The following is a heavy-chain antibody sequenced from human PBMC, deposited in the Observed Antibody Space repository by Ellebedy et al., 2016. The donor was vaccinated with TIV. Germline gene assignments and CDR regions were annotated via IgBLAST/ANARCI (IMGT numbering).Heavy chain of an antibody. D-gene: IGHD2/OR15-2a*01. CDR1: GFTFSSYS. V-gene: IGHV3-48*02. CDR2: ISTSSSSI. J-gene: IGHJ4*02. CDR3: ARDLMGLLPVAFDY. Sequence: GGSLRLSXAASGFTFSSYSMNWVRQAPGKGLEWVSYISTSSSSIYYADSVKGRFTISRDNAKNSLYLQMNSLRDEDTAVYYCARDLMGLLPVAFDYWGQGTLVTVSS.